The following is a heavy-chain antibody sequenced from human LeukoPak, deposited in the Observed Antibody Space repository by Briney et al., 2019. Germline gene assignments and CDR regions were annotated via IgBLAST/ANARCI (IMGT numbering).Heavy chain of an antibody. V-gene: IGHV4-34*01. Sequence: PSETLSLTCAVYGGSFSGYYWSWIRQPPGKGLEWIGEINHSGSTNYNPSLKSRVTISVDTSKKQFSLKLSSVTAADTAVYYCARGVRDYVWGSYRSHDYWGQGTLVTVSS. J-gene: IGHJ4*02. D-gene: IGHD3-16*02. CDR1: GGSFSGYY. CDR2: INHSGST. CDR3: ARGVRDYVWGSYRSHDY.